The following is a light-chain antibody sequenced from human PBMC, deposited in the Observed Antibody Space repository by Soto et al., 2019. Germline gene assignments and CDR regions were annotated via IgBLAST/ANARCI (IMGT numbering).Light chain of an antibody. CDR1: QNIGSS. J-gene: IGKJ5*01. Sequence: EIVMTQSPATLSVSPGERATLSCRASQNIGSSLAWYQQKPGQAPSLLIYGASTRATGIPPRFSGSGSGTEFTLTISRLEPEDFAVYYGQQYGTSPLYTFGQGTRLESK. CDR2: GAS. CDR3: QQYGTSPLYT. V-gene: IGKV3-15*01.